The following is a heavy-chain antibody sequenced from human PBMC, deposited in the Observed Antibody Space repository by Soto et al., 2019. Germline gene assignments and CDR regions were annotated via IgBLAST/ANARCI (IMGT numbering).Heavy chain of an antibody. Sequence: QVQLVQSGTEVKKPGASVKVSCNASGYTFTSYGIGWVRQAPGQGLEWMGWISAYNGKTHYPQKFQGKVTMTTDTSTSTAYRELRSLRYDDTAVYFCAKADSNYAGRFSYYYMDVWGKGTMVTVSS. D-gene: IGHD4-4*01. CDR3: AKADSNYAGRFSYYYMDV. J-gene: IGHJ6*03. V-gene: IGHV1-18*01. CDR2: ISAYNGKT. CDR1: GYTFTSYG.